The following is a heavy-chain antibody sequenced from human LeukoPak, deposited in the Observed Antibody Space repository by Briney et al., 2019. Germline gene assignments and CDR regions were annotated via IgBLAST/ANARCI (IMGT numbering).Heavy chain of an antibody. CDR2: ISGSGGST. D-gene: IGHD2/OR15-2a*01. CDR1: GFTFSGYA. J-gene: IGHJ4*02. V-gene: IGHV3-23*01. Sequence: GGSLRLSCAASGFTFSGYAMSWVRQAPGKGLEWVSAISGSGGSTYYADSVKGRFTISRDNSKNTLYLRMNSLRAEDTAVYYCAKVPSMGDYFDYWGQGTLVTVSS. CDR3: AKVPSMGDYFDY.